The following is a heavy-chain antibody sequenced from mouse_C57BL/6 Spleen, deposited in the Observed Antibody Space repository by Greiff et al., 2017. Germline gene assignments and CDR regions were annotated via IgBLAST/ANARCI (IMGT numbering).Heavy chain of an antibody. Sequence: QVQLKESGPVLVQPSQSLSITCTVSGFSLTSYGVHWVRQPPGKGLEWLGVIWSGGSTDYNAAFISRLGISKDNSKSQVFFKMNSLQADDTAIYYCAKNYYYGSTWYFDVWGTGTTVTVSS. CDR2: IWSGGST. D-gene: IGHD1-1*01. CDR3: AKNYYYGSTWYFDV. V-gene: IGHV2-4*01. J-gene: IGHJ1*03. CDR1: GFSLTSYG.